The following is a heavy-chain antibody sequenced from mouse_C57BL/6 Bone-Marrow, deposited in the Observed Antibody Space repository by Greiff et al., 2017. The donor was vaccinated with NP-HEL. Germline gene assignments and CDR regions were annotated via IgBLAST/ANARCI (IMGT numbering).Heavy chain of an antibody. D-gene: IGHD1-1*01. V-gene: IGHV4-1*01. CDR1: GIAFSRYW. CDR3: ASQFITTVVWYFDV. CDR2: INPDSSTI. J-gene: IGHJ1*03. Sequence: EVKLMESGGGLVQPGGSLKLSCAASGIAFSRYWMSWVRRAPGKGLEWIGEINPDSSTINYAPFLKDKFIISRDNAKNTLYLQMSKVRTEDTAVYYWASQFITTVVWYFDVWGTGTTVTVSS.